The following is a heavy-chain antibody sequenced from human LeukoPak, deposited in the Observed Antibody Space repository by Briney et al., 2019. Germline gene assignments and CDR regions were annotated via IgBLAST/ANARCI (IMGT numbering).Heavy chain of an antibody. CDR1: GGSISSGDYY. J-gene: IGHJ6*02. V-gene: IGHV4-30-4*01. CDR3: ARSIIVVVPAAPSYYYYGMDV. D-gene: IGHD2-2*01. Sequence: SHTLSLTCTVSGGSISSGDYYWSWIRQPPGKGLEWIGNIYYSGSTYYNPSLKSRVTISVDTSKNQFSLKLSSVTAADTAVYYCARSIIVVVPAAPSYYYYGMDVWGQGTTVTVSS. CDR2: IYYSGST.